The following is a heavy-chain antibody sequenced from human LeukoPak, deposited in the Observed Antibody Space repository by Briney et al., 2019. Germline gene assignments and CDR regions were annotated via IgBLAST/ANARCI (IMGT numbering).Heavy chain of an antibody. J-gene: IGHJ6*03. CDR3: ARDANYGDYFTDYYYSMDV. Sequence: PGGSLRLSCAASRFSFSSYGMHWVRQAPGKGLDWVAYIQYDGSNEQYADSVKGRFSISRDSSKNTLYLQMNSLRAEDTAVYYCARDANYGDYFTDYYYSMDVWGKGTTVTVSS. V-gene: IGHV3-30*02. CDR1: RFSFSSYG. CDR2: IQYDGSNE. D-gene: IGHD4-17*01.